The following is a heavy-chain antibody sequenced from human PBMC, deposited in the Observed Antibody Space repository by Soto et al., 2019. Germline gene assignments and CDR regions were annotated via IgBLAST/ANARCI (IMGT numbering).Heavy chain of an antibody. CDR2: IYWDDDK. J-gene: IGHJ5*02. D-gene: IGHD3-22*01. V-gene: IGHV2-5*02. Sequence: SGPTLVNPTETLTLTCTFSGFSFSTSRVGVGWIRQPPGKALEWLALIYWDDDKRYSPSMKSRLTITKDTSKNKVVLTMTNMKPVVTATYYCAHSLIGYYYDSSGSNWFDPWGQGTLVTVSS. CDR1: GFSFSTSRVG. CDR3: AHSLIGYYYDSSGSNWFDP.